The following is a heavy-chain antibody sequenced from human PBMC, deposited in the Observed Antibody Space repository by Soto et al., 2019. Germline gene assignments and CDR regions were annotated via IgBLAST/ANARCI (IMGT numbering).Heavy chain of an antibody. CDR1: GFTFSSYG. V-gene: IGHV3-33*01. CDR3: AREGDPSGVFDY. Sequence: GGSLRLSCAASGFTFSSYGVHWVRQAPGKGLEWVAVIWYDGSNKYYADSVKGRFTISRDNSKNTLYLQMNSLRAEDTAVYYCAREGDPSGVFDYWGQGTLVTVSS. J-gene: IGHJ4*02. D-gene: IGHD2-21*02. CDR2: IWYDGSNK.